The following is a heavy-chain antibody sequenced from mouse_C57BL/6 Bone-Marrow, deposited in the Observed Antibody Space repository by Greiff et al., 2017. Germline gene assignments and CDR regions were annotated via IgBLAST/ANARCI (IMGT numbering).Heavy chain of an antibody. J-gene: IGHJ3*01. Sequence: VQLQQSGAELVRPGASVKLSCTASGFNIKDAYMHWVKQRPEPGLEWIGWIDPENGDTEYASKFQGKATITADTSSNTAYLQLSSLTSEDTAVYYCTHSNYRFAYWGQGTLVTVSA. D-gene: IGHD2-5*01. CDR1: GFNIKDAY. V-gene: IGHV14-4*01. CDR3: THSNYRFAY. CDR2: IDPENGDT.